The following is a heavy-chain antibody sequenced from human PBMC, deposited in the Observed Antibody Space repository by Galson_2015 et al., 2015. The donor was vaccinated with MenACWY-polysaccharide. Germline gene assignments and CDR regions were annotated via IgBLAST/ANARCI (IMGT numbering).Heavy chain of an antibody. D-gene: IGHD1-7*01. CDR2: IYTSGST. V-gene: IGHV4-4*07. Sequence: ETLSLTCTVSGGSISSYYWSWIRQPAGKGLEWIGRIYTSGSTNYNPSLKSRVTMSVDTSKNQFSLKLSSVTAADTAVYYCARDYTAGTSAGPGWFDPWGQGTLVTVSS. J-gene: IGHJ5*02. CDR3: ARDYTAGTSAGPGWFDP. CDR1: GGSISSYY.